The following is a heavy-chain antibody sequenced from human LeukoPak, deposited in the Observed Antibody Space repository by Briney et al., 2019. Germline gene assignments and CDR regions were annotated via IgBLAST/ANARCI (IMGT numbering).Heavy chain of an antibody. CDR3: AKDRFLWDSVGAFDI. CDR1: GLTFSSYA. J-gene: IGHJ3*02. Sequence: GGSLRLSCAASGLTFSSYAMRGVGQAPGKALEWVSDVSGSGGRTYCADPVKGRFTISRDNSKNTLYLQMNRLGAEDTAVYYWAKDRFLWDSVGAFDIWGQGTMVTVSS. D-gene: IGHD2/OR15-2a*01. CDR2: VSGSGGRT. V-gene: IGHV3-23*01.